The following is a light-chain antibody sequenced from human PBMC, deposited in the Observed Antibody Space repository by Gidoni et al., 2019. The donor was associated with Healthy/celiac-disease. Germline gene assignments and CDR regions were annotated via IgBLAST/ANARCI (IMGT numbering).Light chain of an antibody. CDR2: AAS. V-gene: IGKV1-39*01. J-gene: IGKJ2*01. Sequence: DIQMTQPPSSLSASVGDRVTITCRASQSISSYLNWYQQKPGKAPKLLIYAASSLQSGVPSRFSGSGSGTDFTLTISSLQPEDFATYYCQQSYSTPRTFXQXNKLEIK. CDR3: QQSYSTPRT. CDR1: QSISSY.